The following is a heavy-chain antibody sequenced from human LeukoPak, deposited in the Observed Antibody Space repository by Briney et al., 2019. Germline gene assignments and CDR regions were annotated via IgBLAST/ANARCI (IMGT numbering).Heavy chain of an antibody. V-gene: IGHV1-2*02. CDR3: ARDGPAQMVEFDN. CDR2: IYPNNGAT. CDR1: GYTFSGSGWY. Sequence: ASVKVSCKASGYTFSGSGWYLYWLRQAPGQGLECLGWIYPNNGATSYAQKFQGRVAMTRDTSVSTAYMELSRLRPEDTAVYFCARDGPAQMVEFDNWGQGTLVTVSS. J-gene: IGHJ4*02. D-gene: IGHD3-10*01.